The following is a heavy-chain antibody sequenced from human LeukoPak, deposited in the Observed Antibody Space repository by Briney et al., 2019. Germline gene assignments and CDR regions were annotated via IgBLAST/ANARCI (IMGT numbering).Heavy chain of an antibody. CDR2: INPSSGSS. D-gene: IGHD5-24*01. J-gene: IGHJ4*02. Sequence: ASVKVSCKASGYTFTTYYMHWVRQAPGQGLEWMGIINPSSGSSSYGHKFQGRVTLTRGTSTSTVYMELSSLRSEDTAVYYCAIEVEISTITPLNWGQGTLVTVPS. CDR3: AIEVEISTITPLN. CDR1: GYTFTTYY. V-gene: IGHV1-46*01.